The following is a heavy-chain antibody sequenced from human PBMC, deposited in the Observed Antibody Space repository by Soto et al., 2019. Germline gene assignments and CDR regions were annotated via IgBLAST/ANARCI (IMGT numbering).Heavy chain of an antibody. V-gene: IGHV3-23*01. CDR3: ATHVSTVTTSH. CDR2: ISSGGGT. CDR1: GFTFSTYV. Sequence: GGSLRLSCAASGFTFSTYVMSWVRQAPGKGLEWVSGISSGGGTYYADAVKGRFTISRDNSKNTLYLQMNSLRAEDTAIYYCATHVSTVTTSHWGQGTLVTVSS. J-gene: IGHJ4*02. D-gene: IGHD4-17*01.